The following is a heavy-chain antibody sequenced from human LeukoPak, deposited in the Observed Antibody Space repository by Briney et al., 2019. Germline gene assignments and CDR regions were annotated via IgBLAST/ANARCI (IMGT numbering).Heavy chain of an antibody. V-gene: IGHV1-8*01. J-gene: IGHJ3*02. D-gene: IGHD5-18*01. CDR1: GYTFTSYD. CDR2: MNPNSGNT. CDR3: ARGRRGYSYGFDAFDI. Sequence: ASVKVSCKASGYTFTSYDINWVRQATGQGLEWMGWMNPNSGNTGYAQKFQGRVTMTRNTSISTAYMELSSLRSEDTAVYYCARGRRGYSYGFDAFDIWGQGTMVTVSS.